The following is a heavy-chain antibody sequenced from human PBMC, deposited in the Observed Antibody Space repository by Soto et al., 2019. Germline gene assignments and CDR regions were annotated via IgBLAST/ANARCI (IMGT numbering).Heavy chain of an antibody. J-gene: IGHJ4*02. CDR3: ARGQGYCSGGSCYVAGY. D-gene: IGHD2-15*01. V-gene: IGHV3-74*01. CDR1: GFTFSSYW. CDR2: INSDGSST. Sequence: EVQLVESGGGLVQPGGSLRLSCAASGFTFSSYWMHWVRQAPGKGLVWVSRINSDGSSTNYADSVKGRFTISRDNAKNTLYLQMNSLRAEDTAVYYCARGQGYCSGGSCYVAGYWGQGTLVTVSS.